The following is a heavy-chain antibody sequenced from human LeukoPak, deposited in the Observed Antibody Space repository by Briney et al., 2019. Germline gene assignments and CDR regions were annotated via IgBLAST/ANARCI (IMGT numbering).Heavy chain of an antibody. CDR3: AKEVHHYYDSSGYKYFQH. V-gene: IGHV3-21*04. J-gene: IGHJ1*01. CDR2: ISSTSNYI. CDR1: GFTFSSYN. D-gene: IGHD3-22*01. Sequence: GGSLRLSCAASGFTFSSYNMNWVRQAPGKGLEWVSSISSTSNYINYADSVKGRFTISRDNAKNSLYLQMNSLRAEDTALYYCAKEVHHYYDSSGYKYFQHWGQGTLVTVSS.